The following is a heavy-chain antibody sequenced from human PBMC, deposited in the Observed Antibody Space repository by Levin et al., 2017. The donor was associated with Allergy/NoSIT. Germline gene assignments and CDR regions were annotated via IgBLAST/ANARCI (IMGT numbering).Heavy chain of an antibody. CDR2: ISEDGNKK. CDR3: ARDLNETSSCMDV. Sequence: QTGESLKISCEASGFTFSSFAMYWVRQAPGKGLEWVSVISEDGNKKDYAGFVGGRFTISRDNSRNTLFLQINSLRREDTAVYYCARDLNETSSCMDVWGQGTTVTVSS. CDR1: GFTFSSFA. V-gene: IGHV3-30*04. J-gene: IGHJ6*02. D-gene: IGHD2-2*01.